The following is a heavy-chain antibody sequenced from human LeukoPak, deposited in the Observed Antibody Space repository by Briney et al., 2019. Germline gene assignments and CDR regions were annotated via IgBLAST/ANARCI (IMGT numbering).Heavy chain of an antibody. CDR1: GFTVSSNY. CDR3: ARDHDGSGFDY. Sequence: GGSLRLSCAASGFTVSSNYMSWVRQAPGKGLEWVSVIYSGGSTYYADSVKGRFTISRENSKNTLYLQMNSLRAEDTAVYYCARDHDGSGFDYWGQGTLVTVSS. J-gene: IGHJ4*02. CDR2: IYSGGST. V-gene: IGHV3-53*01. D-gene: IGHD3-10*01.